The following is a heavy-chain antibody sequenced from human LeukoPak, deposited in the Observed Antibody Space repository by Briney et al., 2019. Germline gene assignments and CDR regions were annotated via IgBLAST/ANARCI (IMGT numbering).Heavy chain of an antibody. CDR2: ISYDGSNK. V-gene: IGHV3-30*18. Sequence: PGGSLRLSCAASGFTFSTYGMHWVRQAPGKGLEWVAVISYDGSNKNYADSVKGRFTISRDNSRNTLDLQMNSLRPEDTAVYYCAKSGCQLLAGNWFDPWGQGTLVTVSS. CDR1: GFTFSTYG. J-gene: IGHJ5*02. CDR3: AKSGCQLLAGNWFDP. D-gene: IGHD2-2*01.